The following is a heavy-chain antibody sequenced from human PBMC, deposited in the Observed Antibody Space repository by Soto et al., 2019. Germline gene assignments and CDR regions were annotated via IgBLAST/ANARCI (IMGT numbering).Heavy chain of an antibody. CDR3: AHCSSTWSFDY. Sequence: SGPTLVNPTQTFTLACTFSGFSLSTSGMGVGWIRQPPGKALEWLALIYWDDDKRYSPSLKSRLTITKDTSKNQVVLTMTNMDPVDTATYFCAHCSSTWSFDYWGQGTLVTGSS. CDR2: IYWDDDK. D-gene: IGHD6-13*01. V-gene: IGHV2-5*02. J-gene: IGHJ4*02. CDR1: GFSLSTSGMG.